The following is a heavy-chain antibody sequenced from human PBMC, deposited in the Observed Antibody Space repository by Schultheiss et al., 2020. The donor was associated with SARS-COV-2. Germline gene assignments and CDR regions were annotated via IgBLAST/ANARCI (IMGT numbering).Heavy chain of an antibody. J-gene: IGHJ4*02. V-gene: IGHV4-59*01. CDR3: ASGTYWELRY. D-gene: IGHD1-7*01. Sequence: SETLSLTCAVYGGSFSGFYWSWIRQPPGKGLEWIGYIYYSGSTSYNSSLKSRVTISVDTSKNQFSLKLSSVTAADTAVYYCASGTYWELRYWGQGTLVTVSS. CDR2: IYYSGST. CDR1: GGSFSGFY.